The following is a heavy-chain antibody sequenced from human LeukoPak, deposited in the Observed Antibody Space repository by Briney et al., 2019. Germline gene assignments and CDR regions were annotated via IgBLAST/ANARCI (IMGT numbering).Heavy chain of an antibody. CDR2: INPSRNNT. V-gene: IGHV1-46*01. CDR1: GYTFTSYY. D-gene: IGHD2-2*01. CDR3: ARDSLVVVVPAAPYGMDV. J-gene: IGHJ6*02. Sequence: GASVKVSCKASGYTFTSYYIQWVRQAPGQGLEWMGIINPSRNNTASAQKFQGRVTMTGDTSTTTVYMELRSLRSDDTAVYYCARDSLVVVVPAAPYGMDVWGQGTTVTVSS.